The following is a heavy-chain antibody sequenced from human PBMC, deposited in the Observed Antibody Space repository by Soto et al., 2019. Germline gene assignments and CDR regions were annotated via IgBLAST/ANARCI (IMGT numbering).Heavy chain of an antibody. V-gene: IGHV1-69*13. CDR1: GGTFSSYA. D-gene: IGHD6-19*01. CDR3: ARPVSQRVAGDYYFDY. Sequence: ASVKVSCKASGGTFSSYAISWVRQAPGQGLEWMGGIIPIFGTANYAQKFQGRVTITADESTSTAYMELSSLRSEDTAVYYCARPVSQRVAGDYYFDYWGQGTLVTVSS. CDR2: IIPIFGTA. J-gene: IGHJ4*02.